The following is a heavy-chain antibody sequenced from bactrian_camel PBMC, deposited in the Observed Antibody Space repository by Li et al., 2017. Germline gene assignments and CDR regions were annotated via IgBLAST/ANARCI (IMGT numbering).Heavy chain of an antibody. D-gene: IGHD7*01. CDR1: GVTFDDSD. J-gene: IGHJ6*01. CDR2: IASDGAT. CDR3: KVDRLGGGPWCPSA. Sequence: HVQLVESGGGSVQDGGSLRLSCTASGVTFDDSDMGWYRQAPGTECELVSNIASDGATYYVDSVKGRFTISQDKARNTMYLQMNSLQFEDTATYYCKVDRLGGGPWCPSAWGQGTQVTVS. V-gene: IGHV3S55*01.